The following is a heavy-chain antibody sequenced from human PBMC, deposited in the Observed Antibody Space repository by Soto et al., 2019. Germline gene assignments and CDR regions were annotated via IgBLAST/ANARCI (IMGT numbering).Heavy chain of an antibody. CDR2: INPNSGGT. CDR3: AREDSSSWCDQRAPDAFDI. V-gene: IGHV1-2*02. Sequence: GASVKVSCKASGYTFTGYYMHWVRQAPGQGLEWMGWINPNSGGTNYAQKFQGRVTMTRDTSISTAYMELSRLRSDDTAVYYCAREDSSSWCDQRAPDAFDIWGQGTMVTVS. D-gene: IGHD6-13*01. CDR1: GYTFTGYY. J-gene: IGHJ3*02.